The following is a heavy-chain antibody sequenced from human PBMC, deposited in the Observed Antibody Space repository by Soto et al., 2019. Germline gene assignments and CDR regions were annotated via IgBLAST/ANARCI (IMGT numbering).Heavy chain of an antibody. CDR3: TTVGSFGGVVVAFHL. Sequence: EVQMVESGGGLVKPGGSLRLSCAVSGFSFRDAWMNWVRQAPGKGLEWVGRIKSKAAGGAIDYAAPVKDRFTISRDDSKDTLYLKINSLKTEDTAIYYCTTVGSFGGVVVAFHLWGQGTMLSVSS. J-gene: IGHJ3*01. CDR1: GFSFRDAW. D-gene: IGHD3-10*01. V-gene: IGHV3-15*07. CDR2: IKSKAAGGAI.